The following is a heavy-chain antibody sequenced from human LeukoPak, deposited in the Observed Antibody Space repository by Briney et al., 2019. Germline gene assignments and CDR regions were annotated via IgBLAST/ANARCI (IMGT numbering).Heavy chain of an antibody. V-gene: IGHV3-43D*03. Sequence: GGSLRLSCAASGFTFDDYAMHWVRQAPGKGLEWVSLISWDGGSTYYADSVKGRFTISRDNSKNSLYLQMNSLRAEDTALYYCARAARYYGSGSYAFDIWGQGTMVTVSS. CDR3: ARAARYYGSGSYAFDI. CDR1: GFTFDDYA. CDR2: ISWDGGST. J-gene: IGHJ3*02. D-gene: IGHD3-10*01.